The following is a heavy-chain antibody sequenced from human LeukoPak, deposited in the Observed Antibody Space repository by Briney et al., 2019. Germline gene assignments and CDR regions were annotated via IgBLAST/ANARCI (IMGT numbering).Heavy chain of an antibody. V-gene: IGHV3-21*01. CDR1: GSTFSSYS. Sequence: GGSLRLSCAASGSTFSSYSMNWVRQAPGKGLEWVSSISSSSSYIYYADSVKGRFTISRDNAKNSLYLQMNSLRAEDMAVYYCARVYGSGSYVAFDYWGQGTLVTVSS. J-gene: IGHJ4*02. CDR3: ARVYGSGSYVAFDY. CDR2: ISSSSSYI. D-gene: IGHD3-10*01.